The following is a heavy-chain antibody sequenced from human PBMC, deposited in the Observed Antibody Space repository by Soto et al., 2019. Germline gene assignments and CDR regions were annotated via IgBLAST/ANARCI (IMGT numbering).Heavy chain of an antibody. CDR1: GYTFTTYG. V-gene: IGHV1-18*04. Sequence: QVQLVQSGAAVKKPGASVKVSCKASGYTFTTYGISWVRQAPGQGLEWMGWISAYNGDTNYAKHLQGRVTMTTDTSANTAYMELRSRRSDDTAVYYCARDVDVLTTPPGDYWGQGTLVTVSS. D-gene: IGHD5-12*01. CDR2: ISAYNGDT. CDR3: ARDVDVLTTPPGDY. J-gene: IGHJ4*02.